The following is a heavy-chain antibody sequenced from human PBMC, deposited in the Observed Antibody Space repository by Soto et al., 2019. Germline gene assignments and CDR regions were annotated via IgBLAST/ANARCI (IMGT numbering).Heavy chain of an antibody. Sequence: GGSLRLSCAASGFTFSSYSMNWVRQAPGKGLEWVSSISSSSSYIYYADSVKGRFTISRDNAKNSLYLQMNSLRAEDTAVHYCARGYYGSGSYYNLYYYYGMDVWGQGTTVTVSS. D-gene: IGHD3-10*01. CDR2: ISSSSSYI. CDR1: GFTFSSYS. V-gene: IGHV3-21*01. CDR3: ARGYYGSGSYYNLYYYYGMDV. J-gene: IGHJ6*02.